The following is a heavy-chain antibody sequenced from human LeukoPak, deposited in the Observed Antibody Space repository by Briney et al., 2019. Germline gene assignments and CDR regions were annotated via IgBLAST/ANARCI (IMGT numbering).Heavy chain of an antibody. Sequence: ASVKVSCKASGYTFTSYGISWVRRAPGQGLEWTGWISAYNGNTNYAQKLQGRVTTTTDTSTSTAYMELRSLRSDDTAVYYCARDGCSSTSCYGNWFDPWGQGTLVTVSS. CDR1: GYTFTSYG. CDR3: ARDGCSSTSCYGNWFDP. CDR2: ISAYNGNT. D-gene: IGHD2-2*01. V-gene: IGHV1-18*01. J-gene: IGHJ5*02.